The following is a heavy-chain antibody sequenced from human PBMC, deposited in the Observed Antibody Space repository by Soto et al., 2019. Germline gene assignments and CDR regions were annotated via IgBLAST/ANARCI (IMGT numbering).Heavy chain of an antibody. CDR3: ATDWDHYFDY. Sequence: QVQLVESGGGVVQPGRSLRLSCAASGFTFSSYGMHWVRQAPGKGLVWVAVIWYDGSNKYYADSVKGRFTISRDNSENTLYLQMNSLRAEDTAVYYCATDWDHYFDYWGQGTLVTVSS. D-gene: IGHD1-26*01. V-gene: IGHV3-33*01. J-gene: IGHJ4*02. CDR2: IWYDGSNK. CDR1: GFTFSSYG.